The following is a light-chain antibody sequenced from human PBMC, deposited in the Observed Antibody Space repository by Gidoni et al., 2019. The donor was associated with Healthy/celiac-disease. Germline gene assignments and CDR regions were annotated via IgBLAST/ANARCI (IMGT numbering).Light chain of an antibody. V-gene: IGKV3-11*01. Sequence: EIVLAQSPATLSLSPGERATLTCRASQSVSSYLDWYQQQPGQAPRLLIYDASNRATGIPARFSGSGSGTDFTLTISSLEPEDFAVYYCQQRSNWPPGLTFGGGTKVEIK. CDR2: DAS. CDR3: QQRSNWPPGLT. J-gene: IGKJ4*01. CDR1: QSVSSY.